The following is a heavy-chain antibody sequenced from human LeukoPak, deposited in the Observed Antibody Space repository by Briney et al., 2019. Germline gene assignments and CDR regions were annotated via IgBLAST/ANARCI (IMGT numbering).Heavy chain of an antibody. CDR2: IIGNGGST. CDR3: AKAGYYYDSSGYDRYYFDY. Sequence: GGSLRLSCAASGFRFYSYAMSWVRQAPGKGLEWVSGIIGNGGSTHYADSVKGRFTISRDNSKNTLYLQMNSLRAEDTAVYYCAKAGYYYDSSGYDRYYFDYWGQGTLVTVSS. J-gene: IGHJ4*02. V-gene: IGHV3-23*01. D-gene: IGHD3-22*01. CDR1: GFRFYSYA.